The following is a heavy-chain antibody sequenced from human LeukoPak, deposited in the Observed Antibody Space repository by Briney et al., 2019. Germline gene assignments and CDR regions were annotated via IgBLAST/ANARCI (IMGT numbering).Heavy chain of an antibody. CDR1: GFTFSSYG. CDR3: AKGTGTTLEYYFDY. V-gene: IGHV3-30*02. Sequence: PGGSLRLFCAASGFTFSSYGMHWVRQAPGKGLEWVAFIRYDGSNKYYADSVKGRFTISRDNSKNTLYLQMNSLRAEDTAVYYCAKGTGTTLEYYFDYWGQGTLVTVSS. J-gene: IGHJ4*02. CDR2: IRYDGSNK. D-gene: IGHD1-1*01.